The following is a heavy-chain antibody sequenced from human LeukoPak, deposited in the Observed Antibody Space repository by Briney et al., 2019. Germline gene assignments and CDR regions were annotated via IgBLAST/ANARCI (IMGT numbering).Heavy chain of an antibody. Sequence: GGSLRLSCAASGFTFAHSGMNWVRQAPGKGLEWVSSISGASGYVFYAESVRGRFTISRDNANNSLYLHMSSLRVEDTGIYYCARDRSACNYLLPFDPWGQGTLVTVSS. J-gene: IGHJ5*02. D-gene: IGHD5-12*01. V-gene: IGHV3-21*06. CDR1: GFTFAHSG. CDR3: ARDRSACNYLLPFDP. CDR2: ISGASGYV.